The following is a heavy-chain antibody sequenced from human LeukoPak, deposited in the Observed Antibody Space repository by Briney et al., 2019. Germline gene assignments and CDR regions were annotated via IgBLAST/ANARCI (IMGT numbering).Heavy chain of an antibody. CDR2: ISSSGSTI. CDR1: GFTFSSYE. J-gene: IGHJ5*02. D-gene: IGHD2/OR15-2a*01. Sequence: GGSLRPSCAASGFTFSSYEMNWVRQAPGKGLEWVSYISSSGSTIYYADSVKGRFTISRDNAKNSLYLQMKSLRAEDTAVYYCARGKTSQNIVTRKTYNWFDPWGQGTLVTVSS. V-gene: IGHV3-48*03. CDR3: ARGKTSQNIVTRKTYNWFDP.